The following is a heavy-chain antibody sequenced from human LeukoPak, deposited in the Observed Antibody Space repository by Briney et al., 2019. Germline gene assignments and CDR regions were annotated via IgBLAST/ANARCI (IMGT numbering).Heavy chain of an antibody. CDR2: INPSGDST. J-gene: IGHJ4*02. Sequence: ASVKVSCKASGYTFTSYYMHWVRQAPGQGLEWMGIINPSGDSTNYAQKFQGRVTMTRDTSTSTVYMELSSLRSEDTEDTAVYYCARAVGQQWAPFDYWGQGTLVTVSS. D-gene: IGHD5-18*01. CDR1: GYTFTSYY. CDR3: ARAVGQQWAPFDY. V-gene: IGHV1-46*01.